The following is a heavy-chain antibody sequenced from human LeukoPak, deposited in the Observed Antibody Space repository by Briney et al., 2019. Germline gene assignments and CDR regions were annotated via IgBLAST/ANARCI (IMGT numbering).Heavy chain of an antibody. CDR3: ARVAYRYSINDWSRTGLGAYATKYYYYMDV. CDR2: INHNGGT. CDR1: GGSFSDYS. D-gene: IGHD3-9*01. Sequence: SETLSLTCAVYGGSFSDYSWTWIRQAPGEGLEWIGEINHNGGTNHNPSLVSRVIMSVDTSKNQFSLKVSSVTAADTAVFYCARVAYRYSINDWSRTGLGAYATKYYYYMDVWGKGTTVTVSS. V-gene: IGHV4-34*01. J-gene: IGHJ6*03.